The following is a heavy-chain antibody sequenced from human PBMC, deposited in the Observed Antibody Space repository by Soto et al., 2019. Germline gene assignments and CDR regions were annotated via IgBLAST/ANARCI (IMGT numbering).Heavy chain of an antibody. D-gene: IGHD3-22*01. J-gene: IGHJ4*02. Sequence: PSETLSLTCAVSGYSISSGYYWGWIRQPPGKWLEWIGSIYHSGSTYYNPSLKSRVTISVDTSKNQFSLKLSSVTAADTAVYYCARLTYYYDSSGYPIDYWGQGTLVTVSS. CDR2: IYHSGST. V-gene: IGHV4-38-2*01. CDR1: GYSISSGYY. CDR3: ARLTYYYDSSGYPIDY.